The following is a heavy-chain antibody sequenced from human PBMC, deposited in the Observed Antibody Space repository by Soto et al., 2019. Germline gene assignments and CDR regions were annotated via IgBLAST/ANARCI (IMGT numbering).Heavy chain of an antibody. Sequence: GGSLRLSCAASGFTFSSYAMSWVRQAPGKGLEWVSAISGSGGSTYYADSVKGRFTISRDNSKNTLYLQMNSLRAEDTAVYYCAKMGGERGRLQPLRYYFDYWGQGTLVTVSS. CDR3: AKMGGERGRLQPLRYYFDY. D-gene: IGHD4-4*01. CDR2: ISGSGGST. CDR1: GFTFSSYA. J-gene: IGHJ4*02. V-gene: IGHV3-23*01.